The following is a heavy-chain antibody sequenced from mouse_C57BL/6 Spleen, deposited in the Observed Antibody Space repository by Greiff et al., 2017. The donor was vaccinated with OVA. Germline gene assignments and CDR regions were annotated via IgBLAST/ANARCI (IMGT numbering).Heavy chain of an antibody. V-gene: IGHV1-80*01. CDR1: GYAFSSYW. Sequence: VQLQQSGAELVKPGASVKISCKASGYAFSSYWMNWVKQRPGKGLEWIGQIYPGDGDTNYNGKFKGKATLTADKSSSTAYMQRSSLTSEDSAVYFCARGYDYDGAMDYWGQGTSVTVSS. CDR2: IYPGDGDT. CDR3: ARGYDYDGAMDY. J-gene: IGHJ4*01. D-gene: IGHD2-4*01.